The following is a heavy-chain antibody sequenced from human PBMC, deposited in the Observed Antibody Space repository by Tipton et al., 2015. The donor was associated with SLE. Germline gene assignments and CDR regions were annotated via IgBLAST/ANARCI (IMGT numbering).Heavy chain of an antibody. CDR2: IYYSGSSYYSGNT. J-gene: IGHJ4*02. CDR1: GDSISSTTFY. V-gene: IGHV4-39*07. Sequence: GSLRLSCTVSGDSISSTTFYWGWVRQPPGKGLEWIGKIYYSGSSYYSGNTYYNPSLKSRVTISVDASKDQFSLELESVTAADTAVYFCVRLIGQLRPSGDWGQGTLVTVSS. CDR3: VRLIGQLRPSGD. D-gene: IGHD2-21*01.